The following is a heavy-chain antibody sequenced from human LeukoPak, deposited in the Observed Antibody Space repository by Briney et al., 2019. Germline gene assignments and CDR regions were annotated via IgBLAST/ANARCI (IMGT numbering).Heavy chain of an antibody. D-gene: IGHD6-19*01. CDR3: ARDSGSGGP. V-gene: IGHV3-7*01. CDR1: GFTFSNYW. Sequence: GGSLRLSCAASGFTFSNYWMSWVRQAPGKGLEWVAHIKPDGSEKNYVDSVKGRFTLFRDDARNSVYLQMNSLRVEDTAVYYCARDSGSGGPWGQGTPVTVSS. CDR2: IKPDGSEK. J-gene: IGHJ5*02.